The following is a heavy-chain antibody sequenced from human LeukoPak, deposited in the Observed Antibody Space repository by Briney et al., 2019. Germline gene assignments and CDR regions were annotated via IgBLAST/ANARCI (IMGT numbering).Heavy chain of an antibody. CDR1: GFTFSDHY. CDR2: IRNKANSYIT. J-gene: IGHJ4*02. V-gene: IGHV3-72*01. D-gene: IGHD1-26*01. Sequence: PGGSLRLPCAASGFTFSDHYMDWVRQAPGKGLEWAGRIRNKANSYITEYAASVKGRFTISRDDSKNSLYLQMNSLKCEDTAVYYCAREWDSGSYYLGYFDYWGQGTLVTVSS. CDR3: AREWDSGSYYLGYFDY.